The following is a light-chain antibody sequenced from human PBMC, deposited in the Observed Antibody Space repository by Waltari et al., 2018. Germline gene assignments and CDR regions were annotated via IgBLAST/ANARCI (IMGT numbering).Light chain of an antibody. CDR3: LQYSNYSWT. CDR2: KAA. CDR1: QSISSW. V-gene: IGKV1-5*03. Sequence: DVQLTQSPSTLSASVGDRVTITCRARQSISSWLAWYQKKPGQAPQVLMYKAATLQSGVPSRFSGSGSGTEFTLTIDSLQPADVATYYCLQYSNYSWTFGQGTKVEIK. J-gene: IGKJ1*01.